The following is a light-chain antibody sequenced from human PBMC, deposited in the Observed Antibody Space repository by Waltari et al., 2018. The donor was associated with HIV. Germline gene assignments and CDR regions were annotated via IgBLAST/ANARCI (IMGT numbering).Light chain of an antibody. V-gene: IGLV1-44*01. Sequence: QSVLTQPPSASGTPGQRVTISCSGSISNIGSNTVNWYQQHPGTAPKLLIYTTNQRPSGVPDRFSGSKSGASASLAISGLQSDDEADYYCATWDDSLNGPVFGGGTKLTVL. CDR2: TTN. CDR3: ATWDDSLNGPV. J-gene: IGLJ3*02. CDR1: ISNIGSNT.